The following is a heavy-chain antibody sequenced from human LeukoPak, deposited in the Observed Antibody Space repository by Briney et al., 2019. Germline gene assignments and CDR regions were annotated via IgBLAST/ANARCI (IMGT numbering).Heavy chain of an antibody. J-gene: IGHJ4*02. D-gene: IGHD5-12*01. Sequence: GGSQRLSCAASGFTFSSYAMSWVRQAPGKGLEWVSAISGSGGSTYYEDSVKGRFTISRDNSKNTLYLQMNSLRAEDTAVYYCARDSGYSGYSDYWGQGTLAAVSS. CDR1: GFTFSSYA. V-gene: IGHV3-23*01. CDR3: ARDSGYSGYSDY. CDR2: ISGSGGST.